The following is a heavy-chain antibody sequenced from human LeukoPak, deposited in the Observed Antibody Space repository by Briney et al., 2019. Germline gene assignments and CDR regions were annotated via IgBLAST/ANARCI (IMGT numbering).Heavy chain of an antibody. Sequence: AGGSLRLSCAASGFTFSFAAMTWVRQGPGKGLEWVSLISASGGSTYYADSVKGRFTISRDNSNNTLYLQMNSLRAEDTAVYYCAKDLSSGYYDAFDIWGQGTMVTVSS. J-gene: IGHJ3*02. CDR3: AKDLSSGYYDAFDI. D-gene: IGHD3-22*01. CDR1: GFTFSFAA. V-gene: IGHV3-23*01. CDR2: ISASGGST.